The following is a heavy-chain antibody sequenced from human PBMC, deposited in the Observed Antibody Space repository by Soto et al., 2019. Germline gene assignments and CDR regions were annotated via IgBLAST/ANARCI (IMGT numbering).Heavy chain of an antibody. Sequence: EVQLVESGGGLVQPGGSLRLSCAASGFTFSSYWMTWVRQAPGKGLEWVANIKQDGSEKYYVDSVKGRFTISRDNAKNSLYLQVNSLRAEDTAVYYCASHGCGGGSCHFDYWGQGNLVTVSS. CDR2: IKQDGSEK. CDR1: GFTFSSYW. CDR3: ASHGCGGGSCHFDY. V-gene: IGHV3-7*01. J-gene: IGHJ4*02. D-gene: IGHD2-15*01.